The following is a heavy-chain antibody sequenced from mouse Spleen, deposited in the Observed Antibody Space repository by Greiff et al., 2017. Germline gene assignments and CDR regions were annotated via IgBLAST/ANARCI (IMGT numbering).Heavy chain of an antibody. V-gene: IGHV1-15*01. CDR3: TRGEGPFAY. D-gene: IGHD3-3*01. Sequence: VKLQESGAELVRPGASVTLSCKASGYTFTDYEMHWVKQTPVHGLEWIGAIDPETGGTAYNQKFKGKAILTADKSSSTAYMELRSLTSEDSAVYYCTRGEGPFAYWGQGTLVTVSA. CDR1: GYTFTDYE. J-gene: IGHJ3*01. CDR2: IDPETGGT.